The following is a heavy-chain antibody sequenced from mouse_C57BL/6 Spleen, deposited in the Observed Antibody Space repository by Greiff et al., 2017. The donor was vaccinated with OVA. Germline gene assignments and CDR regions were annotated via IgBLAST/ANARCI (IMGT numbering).Heavy chain of an antibody. Sequence: QVQLKQPGAELVRPGSSVKLSCKASGYTFTSYWMDWVKQRPGQGLEWIGNIYPSDSETHYNQKFKDKATLTVDKSSSTAYMQLSSLTSEDSAVYYCARKNDYDVFAYWGQGTLVTVSA. CDR3: ARKNDYDVFAY. J-gene: IGHJ3*01. CDR2: IYPSDSET. V-gene: IGHV1-61*01. CDR1: GYTFTSYW. D-gene: IGHD2-4*01.